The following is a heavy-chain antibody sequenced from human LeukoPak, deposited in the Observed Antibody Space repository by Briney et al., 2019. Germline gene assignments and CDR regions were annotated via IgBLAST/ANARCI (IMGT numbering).Heavy chain of an antibody. CDR2: IWYDESNK. CDR1: GFTFSSYG. D-gene: IGHD3-10*01. Sequence: GGSLRLSCAASGFTFSSYGMHWVRQAPGKGLEWVAVIWYDESNKYYADSVKGRFTISRDNSKNTLYLQMNSLRAEDTAVYYCARDAGVPPRFDYWGQGTLVTVSS. CDR3: ARDAGVPPRFDY. V-gene: IGHV3-33*01. J-gene: IGHJ4*02.